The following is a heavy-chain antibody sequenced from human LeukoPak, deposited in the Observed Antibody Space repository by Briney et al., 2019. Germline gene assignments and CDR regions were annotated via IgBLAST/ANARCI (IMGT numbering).Heavy chain of an antibody. CDR1: GFRFSSYA. J-gene: IGHJ4*02. Sequence: GGSLRLSCAASGFRFSSYAMSWVRQAPGKGLEWVSAISGSGVSTYYADSVKGRFTVSRDDSKNTLYLQMSSLRAEDTAVYYCAKDERNWNYNLASQTYDWGQGTLVTVSS. CDR2: ISGSGVST. D-gene: IGHD1-7*01. V-gene: IGHV3-23*01. CDR3: AKDERNWNYNLASQTYD.